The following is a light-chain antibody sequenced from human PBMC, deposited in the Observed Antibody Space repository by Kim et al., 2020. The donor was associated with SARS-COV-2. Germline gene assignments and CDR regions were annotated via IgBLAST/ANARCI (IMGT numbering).Light chain of an antibody. V-gene: IGLV6-57*03. J-gene: IGLJ3*02. CDR3: QSYDSSNHWV. CDR2: EDN. CDR1: SGSIASYD. Sequence: KTVTISGTRSSGSIASYDVQWYQQRPGSAPTTVIYEDNQRPSGVPDRFSGSIDSSSNSASLTISGLKTEDEADYYCQSYDSSNHWVFGGGTKLTVL.